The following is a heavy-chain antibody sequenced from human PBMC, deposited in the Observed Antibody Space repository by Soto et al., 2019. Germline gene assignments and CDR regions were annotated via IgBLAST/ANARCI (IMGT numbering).Heavy chain of an antibody. CDR2: SRNKANSYNP. CDR1: GFSFSEYY. J-gene: IGHJ4*02. D-gene: IGHD3-16*01. Sequence: GGSLRLSCAASGFSFSEYYMDWVRQVPGKGLEWVGRSRNKANSYNPEYAPSVKDRFSISRDNSKDSMYLQMNSLKTEDTAVYYCARETGGSYDYWGQGALVTVSS. V-gene: IGHV3-72*01. CDR3: ARETGGSYDY.